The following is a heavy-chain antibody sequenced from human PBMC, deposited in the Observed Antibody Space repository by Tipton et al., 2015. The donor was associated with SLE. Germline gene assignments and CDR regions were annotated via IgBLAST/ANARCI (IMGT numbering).Heavy chain of an antibody. Sequence: TLSLTCTVSGYSISRGYFWSWIRQPPGKGLEWIGTFYHSGSIYYNPSLKSRVTISVDTSRNQFSLNLSSVTAADTAVYYCARAPPYCGGACYYLADNYFDHWGQGTLVSVSS. CDR3: ARAPPYCGGACYYLADNYFDH. V-gene: IGHV4-38-2*02. D-gene: IGHD2-21*01. CDR1: GYSISRGYF. CDR2: FYHSGSI. J-gene: IGHJ5*02.